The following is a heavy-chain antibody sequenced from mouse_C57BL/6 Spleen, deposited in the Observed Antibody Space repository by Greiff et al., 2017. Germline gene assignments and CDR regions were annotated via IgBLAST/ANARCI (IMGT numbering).Heavy chain of an antibody. CDR1: GFTFSSYG. V-gene: IGHV5-6*02. Sequence: EVMLVESGGDLVKPGGSLKLSCAASGFTFSSYGMSWVRQTPDKRLEWVATISSGGSYSSYPDRVKGRFTISRANAKNTLYLQMSSLKSEDTAMYYCARGGNYGNLDDYWGQGTTLTVSS. CDR3: ARGGNYGNLDDY. J-gene: IGHJ2*01. D-gene: IGHD2-4*01. CDR2: ISSGGSYS.